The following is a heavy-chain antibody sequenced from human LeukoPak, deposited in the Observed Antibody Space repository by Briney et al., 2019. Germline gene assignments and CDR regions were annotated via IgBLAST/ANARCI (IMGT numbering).Heavy chain of an antibody. CDR3: ARVGVAGAFDY. D-gene: IGHD6-19*01. J-gene: IGHJ4*02. Sequence: GGSLRLSCAASGFTFDDYGMSWVRQAPGKGLEWVSGINWNGGNTGYADSVKGRFTISRDNAKNSLYLQMNSLRAGDTAVYYCARVGVAGAFDYWGQGTLVTVSS. V-gene: IGHV3-20*04. CDR1: GFTFDDYG. CDR2: INWNGGNT.